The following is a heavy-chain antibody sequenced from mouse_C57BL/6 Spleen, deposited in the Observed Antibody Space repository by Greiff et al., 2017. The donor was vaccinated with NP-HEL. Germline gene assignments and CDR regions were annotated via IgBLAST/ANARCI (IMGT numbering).Heavy chain of an antibody. CDR3: ARWANYYGSSPLFDY. J-gene: IGHJ2*01. CDR1: GYTFTSYW. Sequence: QVQLQQSGPELVMPGASVKLSCKASGYTFTSYWMHWVKQRPGQGLEWIGEIDPSDSYTNYNQKFKGKSTLTVDKSSSTAYMQLSSLTSEDSAVYYCARWANYYGSSPLFDYWGQGTTLTVSS. V-gene: IGHV1-69*01. D-gene: IGHD1-1*01. CDR2: IDPSDSYT.